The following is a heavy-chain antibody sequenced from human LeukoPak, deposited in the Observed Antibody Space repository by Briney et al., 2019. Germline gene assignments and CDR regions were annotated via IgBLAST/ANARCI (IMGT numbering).Heavy chain of an antibody. CDR3: ARDKVVAAAGLVDGPSFDY. J-gene: IGHJ4*02. CDR1: GGSVSSGSYY. D-gene: IGHD6-13*01. CDR2: IYYSGST. Sequence: SETLSLTCTVSGGSVSSGSYYWSWIRQPPGKGLEWIGYIYYSGSTNYNPSLKSRVTISVDTSKNQFSLKLSSVTAADTAVYYCARDKVVAAAGLVDGPSFDYWGQGTLVTVSS. V-gene: IGHV4-61*01.